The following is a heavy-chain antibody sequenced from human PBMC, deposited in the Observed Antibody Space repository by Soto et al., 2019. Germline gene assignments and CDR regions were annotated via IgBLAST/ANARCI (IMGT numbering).Heavy chain of an antibody. CDR1: GFTFSSYG. V-gene: IGHV3-33*01. J-gene: IGHJ6*02. CDR2: IWYDGSNK. D-gene: IGHD2-2*02. CDR3: ARGAVVPAAIPPQTTEYYYYYGMDV. Sequence: PGGSLRLSCAASGFTFSSYGMHWVRQAPGKGLEWVAVIWYDGSNKYYADSVKGRFTISRDNSKNTLYLQMNSLRAEDTAVYYCARGAVVPAAIPPQTTEYYYYYGMDVWGQGTTVTVSS.